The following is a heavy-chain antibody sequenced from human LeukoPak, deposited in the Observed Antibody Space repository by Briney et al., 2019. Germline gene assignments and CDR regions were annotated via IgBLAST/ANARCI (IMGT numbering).Heavy chain of an antibody. CDR1: GFTISSGY. D-gene: IGHD2-2*01. CDR3: AHRKPTSWAHDY. J-gene: IGHJ4*02. CDR2: IYSGGSGST. Sequence: GGSLRLSCAASGFTISSGYMSWVRQAPGKGLEWVSVIYSGGSGSTYYADSVKGRFTISRDNSKNTLNLQMNSLRAEDTAVYYCAHRKPTSWAHDYWGQGTLVTVSS. V-gene: IGHV3-53*01.